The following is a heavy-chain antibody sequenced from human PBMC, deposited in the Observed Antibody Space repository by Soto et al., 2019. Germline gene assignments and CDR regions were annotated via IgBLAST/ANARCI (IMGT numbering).Heavy chain of an antibody. CDR3: ARDLGRDYGFHYYYYGMDV. CDR2: ISAYNGNT. CDR1: GYTFTSYG. V-gene: IGHV1-18*01. D-gene: IGHD4-17*01. Sequence: ASVKVSCKASGYTFTSYGISWVRQAPGQGLEWMGWISAYNGNTNYAQKLQGRVTVTTDTSTSTAYMGLRSLRSDDTAVYYCARDLGRDYGFHYYYYGMDVWGQGTTVTVS. J-gene: IGHJ6*02.